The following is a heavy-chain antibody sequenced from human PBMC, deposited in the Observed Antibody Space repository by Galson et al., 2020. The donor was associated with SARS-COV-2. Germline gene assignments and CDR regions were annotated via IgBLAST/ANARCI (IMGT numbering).Heavy chain of an antibody. CDR3: AREYSSRRYFDL. CDR2: IYSGGST. V-gene: IGHV3-53*01. CDR1: GFTVSTNY. D-gene: IGHD6-13*01. Sequence: QAGGSLRPSCAASGFTVSTNYMSWVRQAPGKGLEWVPVIYSGGSTYYADSVKGRFTISRDNSKNTLYLQMNSLRAEDTAVYYCAREYSSRRYFDLWGRGTLVTVSS. J-gene: IGHJ2*01.